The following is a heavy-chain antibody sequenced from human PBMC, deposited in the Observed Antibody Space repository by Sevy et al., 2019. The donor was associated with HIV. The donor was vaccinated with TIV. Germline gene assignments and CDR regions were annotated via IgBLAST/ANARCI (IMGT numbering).Heavy chain of an antibody. V-gene: IGHV4-4*07. Sequence: SETLSLTCTVSGGSISSYYWSWIRQPAGKGLEWIGRIYTSGSTNYNPSLKSRVTMSVDTSKNQFSLKLTSVTAAETAVYYCARGELRGIIRTYAFDIWGQGTMVTVSS. D-gene: IGHD3-10*01. J-gene: IGHJ3*02. CDR3: ARGELRGIIRTYAFDI. CDR2: IYTSGST. CDR1: GGSISSYY.